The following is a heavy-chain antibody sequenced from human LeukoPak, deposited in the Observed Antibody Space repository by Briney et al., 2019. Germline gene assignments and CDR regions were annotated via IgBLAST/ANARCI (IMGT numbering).Heavy chain of an antibody. V-gene: IGHV3-48*01. CDR2: ISSSSSTI. Sequence: GGSLRLSCAASGFTFSSYSMNWVRQAPGKGLEWVSYISSSSSTIYYADSVKGRFTISRDNAKNSLYLQMNSLRAEDMALYYCAKGKTSGSYYAGFDYWGQGTLVTVSS. D-gene: IGHD1-26*01. CDR3: AKGKTSGSYYAGFDY. CDR1: GFTFSSYS. J-gene: IGHJ4*02.